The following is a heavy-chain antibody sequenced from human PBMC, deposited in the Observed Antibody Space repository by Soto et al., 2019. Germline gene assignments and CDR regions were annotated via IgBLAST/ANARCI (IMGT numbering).Heavy chain of an antibody. CDR2: IGRAGDT. D-gene: IGHD6-6*01. CDR3: ARVGSSSSIGDAFDI. CDR1: GFTFSAYD. J-gene: IGHJ3*02. Sequence: EVQLVESGGGVVQPGGSLRLSCAASGFTFSAYDMHWVRQPTGKGLQWVSSIGRAGDTYYPGSLKGRFTISRENAKNSLYLQMNSLRPGDTAFYSCARVGSSSSIGDAFDIWGQMTMVTVSP. V-gene: IGHV3-13*01.